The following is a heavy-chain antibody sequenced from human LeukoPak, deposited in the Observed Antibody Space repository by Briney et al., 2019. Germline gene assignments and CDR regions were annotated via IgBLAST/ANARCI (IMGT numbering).Heavy chain of an antibody. CDR2: TYYRSKWSN. J-gene: IGHJ4*02. V-gene: IGHV6-1*01. CDR3: ARDYWNSVRYYFDS. CDR1: GDSVFSNNAA. D-gene: IGHD1-7*01. Sequence: SQTLSLTCAISGDSVFSNNAAWNWIRQSPSRGLEWLGRTYYRSKWSNDYAVSVRSRITINPDTSKSQFSLQLSSVTPEDTAVYYCARDYWNSVRYYFDSWGQGTLVTVSS.